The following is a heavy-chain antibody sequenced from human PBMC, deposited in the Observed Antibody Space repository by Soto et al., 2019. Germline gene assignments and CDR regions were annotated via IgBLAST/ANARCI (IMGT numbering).Heavy chain of an antibody. CDR2: IYYTGRT. V-gene: IGHV4-59*12. Sequence: PSETLSLTCTVSGGSISSYYWNWIRQAPGKGLEWIGYIYYTGRTNYNPSLKSRVTMSVDTSKNQFSLKLTSVTAADTPVFYCARGGYGDPKYYGMDGWGQGTTVTVSS. J-gene: IGHJ6*02. CDR3: ARGGYGDPKYYGMDG. D-gene: IGHD4-17*01. CDR1: GGSISSYY.